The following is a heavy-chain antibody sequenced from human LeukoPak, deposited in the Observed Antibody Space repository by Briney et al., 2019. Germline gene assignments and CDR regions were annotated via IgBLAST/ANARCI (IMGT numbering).Heavy chain of an antibody. CDR1: GFTFGNYA. D-gene: IGHD3-10*01. J-gene: IGHJ5*02. Sequence: PGGSLRLSCAASGFTFGNYAMSWVRQAPGKGLEWVSAISGSGSVTYSADSVNGRFTISRDNSKNTVYLQTNSLRVEDTAVYYCTKISRPTVVRGPWGFDPWGQGTLVTVSS. V-gene: IGHV3-23*01. CDR2: ISGSGSVT. CDR3: TKISRPTVVRGPWGFDP.